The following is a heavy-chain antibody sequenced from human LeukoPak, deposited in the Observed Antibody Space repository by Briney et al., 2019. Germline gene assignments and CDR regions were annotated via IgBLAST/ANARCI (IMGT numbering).Heavy chain of an antibody. CDR1: GVTFSTDW. CDR2: INSEGGGA. J-gene: IGHJ4*02. Sequence: GGSLRLSCAASGVTFSTDWMHSGRQAPGKGRVWVSRINSEGGGASYAGAVKGRFTISRDNAKNTLYLQVNSLRAEDSALYYCARGIEAFDYWGQGTLVTVSA. V-gene: IGHV3-74*01. CDR3: ARGIEAFDY.